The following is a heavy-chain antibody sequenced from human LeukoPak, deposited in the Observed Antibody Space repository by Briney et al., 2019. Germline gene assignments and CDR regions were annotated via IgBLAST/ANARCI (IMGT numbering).Heavy chain of an antibody. CDR2: ISGSGGST. J-gene: IGHJ5*02. CDR3: AKDRLYYDFWSGCRPGWFDP. D-gene: IGHD3-3*01. V-gene: IGHV3-23*01. CDR1: GFTFSSYA. Sequence: GGSLRLSCAASGFTFSSYAMSWVRQAPGKGLEWVSAISGSGGSTYYADSVKGRFTISRDNSKNTLYLQMNSLRAEDTAVYYCAKDRLYYDFWSGCRPGWFDPWGQGTLVTVSS.